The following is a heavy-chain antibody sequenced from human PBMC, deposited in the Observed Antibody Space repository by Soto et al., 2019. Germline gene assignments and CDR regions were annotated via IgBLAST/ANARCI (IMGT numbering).Heavy chain of an antibody. V-gene: IGHV3-23*01. CDR1: GFTFSSYA. CDR2: VSGGGSST. J-gene: IGHJ3*02. D-gene: IGHD3-16*02. CDR3: ATRAGYRSDRTLCHDAYDI. Sequence: EVQLLESGGSLEQPGGSLRLSCAASGFTFSSYAMSWVRQAPGKGLEWVSGVSGGGSSTYYSDSVKGRFTISRDNSKHTLYLQMNSLRAEDTAVYYCATRAGYRSDRTLCHDAYDIWGQGTMVTVSS.